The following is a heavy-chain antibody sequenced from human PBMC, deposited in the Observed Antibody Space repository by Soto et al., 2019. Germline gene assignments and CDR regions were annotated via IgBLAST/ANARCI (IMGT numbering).Heavy chain of an antibody. CDR3: AHFLYGSGLNYYYYMDV. V-gene: IGHV2-5*02. CDR1: GFSLSTSGVG. J-gene: IGHJ6*03. CDR2: IYWDDDK. D-gene: IGHD3-10*01. Sequence: SGPTLVNPTQTLTLTCTFSGFSLSTSGVGVGWIRQPPGKALEWLALIYWDDDKRYSPSLKSRLTITKDTSKNQVVLTMTNMDPVDTATYYCAHFLYGSGLNYYYYMDVWGKGTTVTVSS.